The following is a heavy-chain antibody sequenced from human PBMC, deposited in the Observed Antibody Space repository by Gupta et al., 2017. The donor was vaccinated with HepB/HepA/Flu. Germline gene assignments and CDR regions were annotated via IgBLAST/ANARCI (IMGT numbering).Heavy chain of an antibody. D-gene: IGHD1-14*01. J-gene: IGHJ4*02. CDR1: GLSFRHDD. CDR3: INRSN. CDR2: ISHDGIRK. Sequence: SEGGVVQWGGSLRLSCVASGLSFRHDDFQWVRQAPGKGLEWVAAISHDGIRKMYVEAVNGRFSISRDNAKRILYLDMTNLTIADMAVNYCINRSNWGQGTLVAVAS. V-gene: IGHV3-30*01.